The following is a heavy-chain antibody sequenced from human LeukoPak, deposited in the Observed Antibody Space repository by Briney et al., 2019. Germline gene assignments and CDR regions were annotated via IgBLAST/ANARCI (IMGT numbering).Heavy chain of an antibody. V-gene: IGHV1-3*03. D-gene: IGHD2-15*01. Sequence: ASVKVSCKASGYTFTSYAMHWVRQAPGQRLEWMGWINAGNGNTKYSQEFQGRVTITRDTSASTAYMELSSLRSEDMAVYYCARGYCSGGSCYSQFDYWGQGTLVTVSS. CDR3: ARGYCSGGSCYSQFDY. CDR1: GYTFTSYA. J-gene: IGHJ4*02. CDR2: INAGNGNT.